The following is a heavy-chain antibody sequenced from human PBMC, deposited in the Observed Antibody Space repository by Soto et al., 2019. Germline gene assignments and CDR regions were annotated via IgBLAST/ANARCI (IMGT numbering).Heavy chain of an antibody. Sequence: QVQLQESGPGLVKPSETLSLTCTVSGGSISSYYWCWTRQPAGKGLEWIGCFYPTGKTNYNPSLQSRLTMSADTSRNQFSLNLTSVTAADTAVYYCARCGLDYGMDVWGQGTTVTVSS. CDR3: ARCGLDYGMDV. V-gene: IGHV4-4*07. J-gene: IGHJ6*02. CDR1: GGSISSYY. D-gene: IGHD3-16*01. CDR2: FYPTGKT.